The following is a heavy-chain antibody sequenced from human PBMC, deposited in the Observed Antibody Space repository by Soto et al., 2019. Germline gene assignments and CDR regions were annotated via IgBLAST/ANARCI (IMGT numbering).Heavy chain of an antibody. V-gene: IGHV4-39*01. CDR1: GGSISSSSYY. CDR2: IYYSGST. Sequence: QLQLQESGPGLVKPSETLSLTCTVSGGSISSSSYYWGWIRQPPGKGLEWIGSIYYSGSTYYNPSLKSRVTISVDTSKNQFSLKLSSVTAAAPAVYYCARHPLYDVWSGLSSYYMDVWGKGTTVTVSS. CDR3: ARHPLYDVWSGLSSYYMDV. J-gene: IGHJ6*03. D-gene: IGHD3-3*01.